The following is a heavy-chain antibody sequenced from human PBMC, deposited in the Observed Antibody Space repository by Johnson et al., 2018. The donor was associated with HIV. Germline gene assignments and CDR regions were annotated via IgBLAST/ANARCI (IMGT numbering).Heavy chain of an antibody. Sequence: QMLLVESGGGVVQPGRSLRLSCAASGFTFSSNAMHWVRQSPCKGLEWVAVISFDGSNKYYADSVKGRFTISRDNSKNTLYLQMNSLRAGDTAVYYCARGDYGGNLEAFDIWGQGTMVTVSS. D-gene: IGHD4-23*01. J-gene: IGHJ3*02. CDR3: ARGDYGGNLEAFDI. CDR2: ISFDGSNK. CDR1: GFTFSSNA. V-gene: IGHV3-30*04.